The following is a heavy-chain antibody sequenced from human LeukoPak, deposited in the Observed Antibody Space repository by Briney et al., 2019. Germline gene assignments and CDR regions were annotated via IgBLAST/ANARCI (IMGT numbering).Heavy chain of an antibody. Sequence: GASVKVSCKASGGTFSSYAISWVRQAPGQGLEWMGGIIPIFGTANYAQKFQGRVTITADESTSTAYMELSSLRSEDTAVYYCARGMEEYSSSLFYYWGQGTLVTVSS. CDR1: GGTFSSYA. CDR2: IIPIFGTA. CDR3: ARGMEEYSSSLFYY. D-gene: IGHD6-6*01. V-gene: IGHV1-69*13. J-gene: IGHJ4*02.